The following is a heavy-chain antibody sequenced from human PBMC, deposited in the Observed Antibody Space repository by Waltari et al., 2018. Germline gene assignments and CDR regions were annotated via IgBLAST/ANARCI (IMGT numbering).Heavy chain of an antibody. CDR2: INPSGGST. Sequence: QVQLVQSGAEVKKPGASVKVSCKASGYTFTSYYMHWVRQAPGQGLEWMGIINPSGGSTSYAQKFQGRVTMTRDTSTSTVYMELSSLRSEDTAVYYCARSNLGYCSGGSCYDYDYWGQGTLVTVSS. J-gene: IGHJ4*02. D-gene: IGHD2-15*01. CDR1: GYTFTSYY. V-gene: IGHV1-46*01. CDR3: ARSNLGYCSGGSCYDYDY.